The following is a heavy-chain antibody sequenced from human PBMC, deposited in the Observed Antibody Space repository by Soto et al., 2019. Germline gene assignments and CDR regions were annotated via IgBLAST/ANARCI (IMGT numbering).Heavy chain of an antibody. Sequence: AASVKVSCKASGYTFTSYGISWVRQAPGQGLEWMGWISAYNGNTNYAQKLQGRVTMTTDTSTSTAYMELRSLRSDDTAVYYCARSVLRFLEWLPALFDYWGQGTLVTVSS. CDR1: GYTFTSYG. CDR3: ARSVLRFLEWLPALFDY. J-gene: IGHJ4*02. D-gene: IGHD3-3*01. V-gene: IGHV1-18*01. CDR2: ISAYNGNT.